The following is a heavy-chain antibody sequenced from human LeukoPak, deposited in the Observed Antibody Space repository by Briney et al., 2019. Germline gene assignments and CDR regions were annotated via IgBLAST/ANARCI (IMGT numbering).Heavy chain of an antibody. J-gene: IGHJ6*02. V-gene: IGHV1-2*02. CDR3: ARDLPMTTVTTWFYCYYGMDV. CDR1: GYTFTGYY. D-gene: IGHD4-17*01. CDR2: INPNSGGT. Sequence: GASVKVSCKASGYTFTGYYMHWVRQAPGQGVEWMGWINPNSGGTNYAQKFQGRVTMTRDTSISTAYMELSRLRSDDTAVYYFARDLPMTTVTTWFYCYYGMDVWGQGTTVTVSS.